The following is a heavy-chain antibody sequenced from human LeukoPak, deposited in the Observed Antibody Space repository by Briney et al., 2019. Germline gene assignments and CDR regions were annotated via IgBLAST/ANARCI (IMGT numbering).Heavy chain of an antibody. V-gene: IGHV4-39*01. D-gene: IGHD2-2*01. CDR3: SRLYCTTSSCGRFDP. CDR2: LYYSGST. Sequence: SETLSLTCTVSGVSISRSGYYWAWIRQPPGKGLEWIGTLYYSGSTYFKPALKSRVTISVDTSKNQFSLKLTSVTAADTAVYYCSRLYCTTSSCGRFDPWGQGTLVTVSS. CDR1: GVSISRSGYY. J-gene: IGHJ5*02.